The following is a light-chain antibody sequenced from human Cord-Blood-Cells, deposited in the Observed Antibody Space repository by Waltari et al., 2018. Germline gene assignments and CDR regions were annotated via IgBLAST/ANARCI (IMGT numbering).Light chain of an antibody. Sequence: AVMTQSPLSLPVILVQPASISCSASQSLVYSVGNTYLNRFQQRPGQSPRRLIYKVSNRDSGVPDRFSGSGSGTDFTLKISRVEAEDVGVYYCMQGTHWPPFTFGPGTKVDIK. CDR3: MQGTHWPPFT. V-gene: IGKV2-30*01. CDR2: KVS. CDR1: QSLVYSVGNTY. J-gene: IGKJ3*01.